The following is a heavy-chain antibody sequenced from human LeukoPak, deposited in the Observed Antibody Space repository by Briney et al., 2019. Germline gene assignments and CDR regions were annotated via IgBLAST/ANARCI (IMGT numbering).Heavy chain of an antibody. CDR1: GGSIRSYY. CDR3: ARALPTHYYDSSGWFDP. CDR2: IYYSGST. V-gene: IGHV4-59*01. D-gene: IGHD3-22*01. J-gene: IGHJ5*02. Sequence: SETLSLTCTVSGGSIRSYYWSWIRQPPGKGLEWIGYIYYSGSTNYNPSLKSRVTISVDTSKNQFSLKLSSVTAADTAVYYCARALPTHYYDSSGWFDPWGQGTLVTVSS.